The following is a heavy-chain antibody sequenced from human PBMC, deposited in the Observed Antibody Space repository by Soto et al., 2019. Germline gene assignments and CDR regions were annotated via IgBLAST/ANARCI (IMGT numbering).Heavy chain of an antibody. D-gene: IGHD6-19*01. CDR3: ASRNSGWYFDY. CDR2: ISGSGGST. Sequence: GGSLRLSCAASGFTFSNYAMNWVRQAPGKGLEWVSVISGSGGSTYYADSVKGWFTISRDNSKNTLYLQMNSLRAEDTAVYYCASRNSGWYFDYWGQGTLVTVSS. J-gene: IGHJ4*02. V-gene: IGHV3-23*01. CDR1: GFTFSNYA.